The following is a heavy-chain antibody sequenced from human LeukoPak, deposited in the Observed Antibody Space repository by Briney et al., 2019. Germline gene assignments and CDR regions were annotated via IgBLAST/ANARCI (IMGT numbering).Heavy chain of an antibody. J-gene: IGHJ4*02. D-gene: IGHD6-13*01. CDR2: ISSNGGST. CDR3: ARDMGSSWTHYFDY. CDR1: GLTFSSYA. V-gene: IGHV3-64*01. Sequence: GGSLRLSCAASGLTFSSYAMHWVRQAPGKGLEYVSAISSNGGSTYYANSVKGRFTISRDNSKNTLYLQMGSLRAEDMAVYYCARDMGSSWTHYFDYWGQGTLVTVSS.